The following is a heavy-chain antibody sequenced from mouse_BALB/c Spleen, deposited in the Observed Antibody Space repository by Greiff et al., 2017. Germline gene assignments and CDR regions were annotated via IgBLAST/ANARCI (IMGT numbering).Heavy chain of an antibody. V-gene: IGHV5-17*02. CDR3: ARQGYDGWFAY. J-gene: IGHJ3*01. CDR1: GFTFSSFG. CDR2: ISSGSSTI. Sequence: EVQGVESGGGLVQPGGSRKLSCAASGFTFSSFGMHWVRQAPEKGLEWVAYISSGSSTIYYADTVKGRFTISRDNPKNTLFLQMTSLRSEDTAMYYCARQGYDGWFAYWGQGTLVTVSA. D-gene: IGHD2-14*01.